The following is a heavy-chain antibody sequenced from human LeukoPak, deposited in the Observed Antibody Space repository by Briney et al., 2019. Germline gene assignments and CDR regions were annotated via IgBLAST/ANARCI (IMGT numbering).Heavy chain of an antibody. CDR3: ASLGWDQLVRVDY. CDR2: IYYSGST. V-gene: IGHV4-39*01. CDR1: GGSISSSSYY. J-gene: IGHJ4*02. D-gene: IGHD6-13*01. Sequence: SETLSLTCTVSGGSISSSSYYWGWLRQPPGKGREWIGSIYYSGSTYYNPSLKSRVTISVDTSKNQFSRKLSSVTAADTAVYYCASLGWDQLVRVDYWGQGTLVTVSS.